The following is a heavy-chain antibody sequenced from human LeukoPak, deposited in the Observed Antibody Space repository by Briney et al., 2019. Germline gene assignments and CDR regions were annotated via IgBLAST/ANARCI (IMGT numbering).Heavy chain of an antibody. CDR1: GGSFSGYY. J-gene: IGHJ4*02. CDR2: INHSGST. CDR3: ARGFTMVRGAKSGFDY. D-gene: IGHD3-10*01. Sequence: SETLSLTCAVCGGSFSGYYWSWIRQPPGKGLEWIGEINHSGSTNYHPSLKSRVTISVDTSKNQFSLKLSSVTAADTAVYYCARGFTMVRGAKSGFDYWGQGTLVTVSS. V-gene: IGHV4-34*01.